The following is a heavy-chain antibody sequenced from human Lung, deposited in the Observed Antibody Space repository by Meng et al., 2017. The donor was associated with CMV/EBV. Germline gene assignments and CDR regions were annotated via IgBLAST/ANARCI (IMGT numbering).Heavy chain of an antibody. J-gene: IGHJ4*02. V-gene: IGHV4-4*02. CDR1: GGSISSSNW. CDR2: IYHSGST. D-gene: IGHD6-19*01. CDR3: ASFPPPGKQWLVTDY. Sequence: QGPLQESCPGLVKPSGTLSLTCAVSGGSISSSNWWSWVRQPPGKGLEWIGEIYHSGSTNYNPSLKSRVTISVDKSKNQFSLKLSSVTAADTAVYYCASFPPPGKQWLVTDYWGQGTLVTVSS.